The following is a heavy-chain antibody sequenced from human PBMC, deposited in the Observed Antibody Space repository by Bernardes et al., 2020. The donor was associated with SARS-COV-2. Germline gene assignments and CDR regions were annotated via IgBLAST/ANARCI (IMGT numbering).Heavy chain of an antibody. Sequence: SGPTLVKPTQTLTLTCAFSGFSLSTSAVGVGWIRQPPGKALEWLALIYWDDDKRYSPSLKTRLIITKDTSKNQVVLTMTNMDPVDTATYYCAKSLGGSSWSPHYYAMDVWGRGTTVIVAS. V-gene: IGHV2-5*02. J-gene: IGHJ6*02. CDR2: IYWDDDK. CDR3: AKSLGGSSWSPHYYAMDV. CDR1: GFSLSTSAVG. D-gene: IGHD6-13*01.